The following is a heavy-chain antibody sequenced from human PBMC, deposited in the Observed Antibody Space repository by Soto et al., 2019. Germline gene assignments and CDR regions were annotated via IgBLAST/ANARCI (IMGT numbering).Heavy chain of an antibody. CDR3: AKEEEIVAPVDY. Sequence: PGGSLRLSCAASGFTFSSYGMHWVRQAPGKGLECVAVISYDGSNKYYADSVKGRFTISRDNSKNTVYLQMNSLRAEDTAVYYCAKEEEIVAPVDYWGQGTLVNVSS. D-gene: IGHD6-6*01. J-gene: IGHJ4*02. CDR1: GFTFSSYG. V-gene: IGHV3-30*18. CDR2: ISYDGSNK.